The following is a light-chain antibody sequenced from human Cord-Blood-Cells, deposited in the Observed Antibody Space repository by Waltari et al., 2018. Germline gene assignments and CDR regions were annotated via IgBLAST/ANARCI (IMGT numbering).Light chain of an antibody. Sequence: QSALTQPASVSGSPGQSITISCTGTSRDVGSYNLVSWYQQHPAKAPKLMIYEGSKRPSGVSNRFSGSKSGNTASLTISGLQAEDEADYYCCSYAGSSTYWVFGGGTKLTVL. J-gene: IGLJ3*02. CDR1: SRDVGSYNL. CDR2: EGS. V-gene: IGLV2-23*01. CDR3: CSYAGSSTYWV.